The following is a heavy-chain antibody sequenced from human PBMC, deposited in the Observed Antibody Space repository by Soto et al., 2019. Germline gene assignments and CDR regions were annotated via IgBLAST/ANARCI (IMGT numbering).Heavy chain of an antibody. J-gene: IGHJ3*02. Sequence: ASVKVSCKVSGYTLTELSMHWVRQAPGKGLEWMGGFDPEDGETIYAQKFQGRVTMTEDTSTDTAYMELSSLRSEDTAVYYCATDSTYYYGSGSTNAFDIWGQGTMVTVSS. CDR3: ATDSTYYYGSGSTNAFDI. CDR2: FDPEDGET. CDR1: GYTLTELS. D-gene: IGHD3-10*01. V-gene: IGHV1-24*01.